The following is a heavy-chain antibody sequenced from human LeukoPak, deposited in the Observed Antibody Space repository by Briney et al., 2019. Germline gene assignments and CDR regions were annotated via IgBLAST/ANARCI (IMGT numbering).Heavy chain of an antibody. V-gene: IGHV3-30*02. CDR3: AKQTAEKWLLLGNWFDP. CDR2: IRYDGSNK. Sequence: GGSLRFSCAASGFTFSSYGMHWVRQAPGKGLEWVAFIRYDGSNKYYADSVKGRFTISRDNSKNTLYLQMNSLRAEDTAVYYCAKQTAEKWLLLGNWFDPWGQGTLVTVSS. CDR1: GFTFSSYG. D-gene: IGHD3-22*01. J-gene: IGHJ5*02.